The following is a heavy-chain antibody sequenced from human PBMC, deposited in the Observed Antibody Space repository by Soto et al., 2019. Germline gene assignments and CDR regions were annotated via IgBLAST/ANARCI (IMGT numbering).Heavy chain of an antibody. CDR2: IWYDGSNK. CDR1: GFTFSSYG. D-gene: IGHD3-10*01. CDR3: ARQYYYGSGSYYYYYYGMDV. V-gene: IGHV3-33*01. J-gene: IGHJ6*02. Sequence: GGSLRLSCAASGFTFSSYGMHWVRQAPGKGLEWVAVIWYDGSNKYYADSVKGRFTISRDNSKNTLYLQMNSLRAEDTAVYYCARQYYYGSGSYYYYYYGMDVWGQGTTVTSP.